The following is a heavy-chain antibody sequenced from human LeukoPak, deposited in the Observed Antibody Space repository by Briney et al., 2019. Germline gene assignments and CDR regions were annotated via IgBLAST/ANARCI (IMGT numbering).Heavy chain of an antibody. CDR1: GFTFSSYG. CDR2: ISYDGSNK. CDR3: VGSWS. J-gene: IGHJ5*02. D-gene: IGHD6-13*01. V-gene: IGHV3-30*03. Sequence: GGFLRLSCAASGFTFSSYGMHWVRQAPGKGLEWVAVISYDGSNKYYADSVKGRFTISRDNSKNTLYLQMNSLRAEDTAVYYCVGSWSWGQGTLVTVSS.